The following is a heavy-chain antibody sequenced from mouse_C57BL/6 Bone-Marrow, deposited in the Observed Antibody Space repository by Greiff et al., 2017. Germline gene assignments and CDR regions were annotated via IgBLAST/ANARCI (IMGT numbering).Heavy chain of an antibody. V-gene: IGHV1-81*01. J-gene: IGHJ2*01. CDR3: ASPLLGDY. CDR2: IYPRSGNT. CDR1: GYTFTSYG. D-gene: IGHD3-1*01. Sequence: QVQLKESGAELARPGASVKLSCKASGYTFTSYGISWVKQRTGQGLEWIGEIYPRSGNTYYNEKFKGKATLTADKSSSTAYMELRSLTSEDSAVYFCASPLLGDYWGQGTTLTVSS.